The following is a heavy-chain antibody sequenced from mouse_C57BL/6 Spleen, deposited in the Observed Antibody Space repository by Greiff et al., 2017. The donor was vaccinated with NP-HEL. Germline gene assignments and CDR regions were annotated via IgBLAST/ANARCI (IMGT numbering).Heavy chain of an antibody. CDR1: GYAFTNYL. Sequence: VQLQQSGAELVRPGTSVKVSCKASGYAFTNYLIEWVKQRPGQGLEWIGVINPGSGGTNYNEKFKGKATLTADKSSSTAYMQLSSLTSEDSAVYFCAREHTTVVEGHAMDYWGQGTSVTVSS. V-gene: IGHV1-54*01. CDR3: AREHTTVVEGHAMDY. D-gene: IGHD1-1*01. J-gene: IGHJ4*01. CDR2: INPGSGGT.